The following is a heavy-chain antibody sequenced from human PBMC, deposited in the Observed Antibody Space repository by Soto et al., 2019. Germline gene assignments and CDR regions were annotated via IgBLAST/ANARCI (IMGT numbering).Heavy chain of an antibody. CDR1: GGSIRDYY. CDR3: ARLGGYYQAFDN. V-gene: IGHV4-59*08. D-gene: IGHD3-22*01. J-gene: IGHJ4*02. CDR2: IYYTGTT. Sequence: SETLSLTCTVSGGSIRDYYWSWIRQPPGKGLEWIGYIYYTGTTTYNPSLKRRLTISEDTSKNQFSLKLRSVTSADTAVYYCARLGGYYQAFDNWGQGTLVTVSS.